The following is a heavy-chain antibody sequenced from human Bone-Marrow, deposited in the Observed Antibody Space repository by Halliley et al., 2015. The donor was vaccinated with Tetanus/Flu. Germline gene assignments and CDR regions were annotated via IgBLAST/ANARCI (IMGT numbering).Heavy chain of an antibody. CDR3: VQANRIYGVDV. Sequence: LGGVSRINSEGSSPSHADSVKGRFTISRDNAKNTLYLQMNSLRAEDTAIYYCVQANRIYGVDVWGQGTTVAVSS. J-gene: IGHJ6*02. CDR2: INSEGSSP. V-gene: IGHV3-74*01.